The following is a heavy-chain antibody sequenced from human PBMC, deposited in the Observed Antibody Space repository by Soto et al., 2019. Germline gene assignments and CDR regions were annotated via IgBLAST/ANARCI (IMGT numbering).Heavy chain of an antibody. CDR2: INHSGSN. V-gene: IGHV4-34*01. Sequence: QLQQWGAGLLKPSETLSLTCVVSGGSFSTYYYNWIRQSPGTGLEWLGEINHSGSNNYSPSLKSRVTMSLDTYKNQFSLKLNSVTAADTAVYYCARGGSNDWQVAFDIWGQGTMVTVSS. CDR3: ARGGSNDWQVAFDI. D-gene: IGHD3-9*01. J-gene: IGHJ3*02. CDR1: GGSFSTYY.